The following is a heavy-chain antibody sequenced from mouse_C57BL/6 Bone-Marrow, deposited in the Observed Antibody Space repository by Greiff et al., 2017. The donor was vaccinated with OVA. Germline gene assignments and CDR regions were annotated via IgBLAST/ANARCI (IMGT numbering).Heavy chain of an antibody. CDR2: IDPETGGT. Sequence: VQLQQSGAELVRPGASVTLSCKASGYTFTDYEMHWVKQTPVHGLEWIGAIDPETGGTAYNQKFKGKAILTADKSSSTAYMQLRSLTSEDSAVYYCTRSRNLAMDDWGQGTSVTVSS. CDR3: TRSRNLAMDD. CDR1: GYTFTDYE. V-gene: IGHV1-15*01. J-gene: IGHJ4*01.